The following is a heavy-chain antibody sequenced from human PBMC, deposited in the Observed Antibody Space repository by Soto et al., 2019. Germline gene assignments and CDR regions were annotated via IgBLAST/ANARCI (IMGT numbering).Heavy chain of an antibody. CDR1: GGSISSYY. V-gene: IGHV4-59*01. CDR3: ARDLRSRGWFDP. Sequence: SETLSLTCTVSGGSISSYYWSWIRQPPGKGLEWIGYIYYSGSTNYNPSLKSRVTISVDTSKNQFSLTLSAVTAADSAVYYCARDLRSRGWFDPWGPGILVTVSS. CDR2: IYYSGST. J-gene: IGHJ5*02.